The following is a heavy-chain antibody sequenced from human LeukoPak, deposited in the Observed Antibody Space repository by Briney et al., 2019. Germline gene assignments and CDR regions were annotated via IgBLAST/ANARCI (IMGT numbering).Heavy chain of an antibody. Sequence: PSETLSLTCAVYGGSFSGYYWSWIRQPPGKGLEWIGEINHSGSTNYNPSLKSRVTISVGTSKNQFSLKLSSVTAADTAVYYCARGGFWSGYYNDNWFDPWGQGTLVTVSS. V-gene: IGHV4-34*01. CDR1: GGSFSGYY. CDR2: INHSGST. CDR3: ARGGFWSGYYNDNWFDP. J-gene: IGHJ5*02. D-gene: IGHD3-3*01.